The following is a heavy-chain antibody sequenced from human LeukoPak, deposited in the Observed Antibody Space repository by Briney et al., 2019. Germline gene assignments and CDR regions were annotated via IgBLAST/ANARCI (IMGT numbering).Heavy chain of an antibody. CDR1: GYSISSGYY. D-gene: IGHD2-8*02. Sequence: SETLSLTCTVSGYSISSGYYWGWIRQPPGKGLEWIGSIYYSGSTYYNPSLKSRVTISVDTSKNQFSLKLSSVTAADTAVYYCARIGTSGGVYFDYWGQGTLVTVSS. CDR3: ARIGTSGGVYFDY. CDR2: IYYSGST. V-gene: IGHV4-38-2*02. J-gene: IGHJ4*02.